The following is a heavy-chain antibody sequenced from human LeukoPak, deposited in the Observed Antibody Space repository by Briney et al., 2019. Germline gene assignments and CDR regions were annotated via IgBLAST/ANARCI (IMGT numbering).Heavy chain of an antibody. V-gene: IGHV3-30*18. CDR3: VKDYDSSGYYKGVYFQQ. CDR1: GFTFSSYG. CDR2: ISYDGRNE. J-gene: IGHJ1*01. Sequence: GGSLRLSCAASGFTFSSYGMHWVRQAPGKGLEWVAVISYDGRNEYYADSVKGRFTISRDNSKNTLFLQINSLRPEDTAVYYCVKDYDSSGYYKGVYFQQWGQGTLVIVSS. D-gene: IGHD3-22*01.